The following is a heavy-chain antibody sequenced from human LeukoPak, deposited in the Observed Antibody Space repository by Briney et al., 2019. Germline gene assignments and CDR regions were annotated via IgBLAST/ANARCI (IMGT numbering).Heavy chain of an antibody. CDR1: GFTVSSNY. J-gene: IGHJ4*02. Sequence: GGSLRLSCAASGFTVSSNYISWVRQAPGKGLEWVSVIYSGGSTYYADSVKGRFTISRDNSKNTLYLQMNSLRAEDTAVYYCAKDWYCSSTSCFRGYFDYWGQGTLVTVSS. V-gene: IGHV3-53*01. D-gene: IGHD2-2*01. CDR2: IYSGGST. CDR3: AKDWYCSSTSCFRGYFDY.